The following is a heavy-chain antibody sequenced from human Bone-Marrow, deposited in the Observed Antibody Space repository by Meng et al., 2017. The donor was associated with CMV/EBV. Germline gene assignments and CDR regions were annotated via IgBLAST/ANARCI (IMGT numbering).Heavy chain of an antibody. CDR2: INSDGSST. J-gene: IGHJ4*02. V-gene: IGHV3-74*01. Sequence: GGSLRLSCTASGFTFGDYAMSWVRQAPGKGLVWVSRINSDGSSTSYADSVKGRFIISRDNAKNTLYLQMNSLRAEDTAVYYCAREVGATAAGLGYWGQGTLVAVSS. D-gene: IGHD1-26*01. CDR1: GFTFGDYA. CDR3: AREVGATAAGLGY.